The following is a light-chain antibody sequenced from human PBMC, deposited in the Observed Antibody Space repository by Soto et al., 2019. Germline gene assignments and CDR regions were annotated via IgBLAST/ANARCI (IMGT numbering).Light chain of an antibody. Sequence: QSALTQPASVSGSPGQSITISCTGTSSDVGGYNYVSWYQQHPGKAPKLMIYESSNRPSGVSNRFSGSKSGNTASLTISGLQAEDEADYYCCSYPSSATIPFAFGTGTKVTVL. J-gene: IGLJ1*01. CDR3: CSYPSSATIPFA. CDR2: ESS. V-gene: IGLV2-14*01. CDR1: SSDVGGYNY.